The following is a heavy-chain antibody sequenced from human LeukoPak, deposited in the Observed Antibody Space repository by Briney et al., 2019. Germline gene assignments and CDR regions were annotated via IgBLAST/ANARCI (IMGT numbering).Heavy chain of an antibody. V-gene: IGHV4-4*02. J-gene: IGHJ6*02. CDR3: ARDSGVRSGMDV. CDR2: IYHSGST. Sequence: SETLSLTCAVSGDSISSSNWWSWVRQPPGKGLEWIGEIYHSGSTNYNPSLKSRVSISVDKSKNQFSLKLYSVTAADTAVYYCARDSGVRSGMDVWGQGTTATVSS. CDR1: GDSISSSNW. D-gene: IGHD3-10*01.